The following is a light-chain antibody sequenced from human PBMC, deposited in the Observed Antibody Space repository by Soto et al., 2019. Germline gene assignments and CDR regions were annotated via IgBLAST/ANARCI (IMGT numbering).Light chain of an antibody. CDR2: RNS. J-gene: IGLJ2*01. Sequence: QSVLTQPPSASGTPGQTVTISCSGSSSNIGTGYVYWYQQRPGSAPKFLIYRNSLRPSGGPDRFSGSKSGTSASLAIGGLRSEDEADYYCASWDDRLTVVFGGGTKLTFL. CDR1: SSNIGTGY. CDR3: ASWDDRLTVV. V-gene: IGLV1-47*01.